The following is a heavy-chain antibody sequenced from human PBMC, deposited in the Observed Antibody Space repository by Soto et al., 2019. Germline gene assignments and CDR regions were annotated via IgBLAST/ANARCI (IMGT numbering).Heavy chain of an antibody. J-gene: IGHJ6*02. CDR3: ARGGNSGYDLFAYYYYGMDV. Sequence: SETLSLTCTVSGGSISSYYWSWIRQPPGKGLEWIGYIYYSGSTNYNPSLKSRVTISVDTSKNQFSLKLSSVTAADTAVYYCARGGNSGYDLFAYYYYGMDVWGQGTTVTVSS. CDR2: IYYSGST. D-gene: IGHD5-12*01. V-gene: IGHV4-59*01. CDR1: GGSISSYY.